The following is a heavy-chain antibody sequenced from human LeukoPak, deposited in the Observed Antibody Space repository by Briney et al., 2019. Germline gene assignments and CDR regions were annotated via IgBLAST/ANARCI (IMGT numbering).Heavy chain of an antibody. Sequence: PSETLSLTCTVSGGSTSSSYWSWIRQPPGKGLEWIGYIYYSGSTNYNSSLKSRVTISLDTSKNQFSLKLTSVTAADTAVYYCARVLRGGNSGYAFDIWGQGTMVTVSS. CDR1: GGSTSSSY. J-gene: IGHJ3*02. V-gene: IGHV4-59*01. CDR2: IYYSGST. D-gene: IGHD4-23*01. CDR3: ARVLRGGNSGYAFDI.